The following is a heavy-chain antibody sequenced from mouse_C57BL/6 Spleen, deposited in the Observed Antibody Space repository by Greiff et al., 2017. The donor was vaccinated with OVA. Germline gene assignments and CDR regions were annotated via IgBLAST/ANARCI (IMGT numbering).Heavy chain of an antibody. CDR3: ARGYYGSSYPFAY. V-gene: IGHV1-50*01. J-gene: IGHJ3*01. CDR2: IDPSDIYT. D-gene: IGHD1-1*01. CDR1: GYTFTSYW. Sequence: QVQLQQPGAELVKPGASVKLSCKASGYTFTSYWMQWVKQRPGQGLEWIGEIDPSDIYTNYNQKFKGKATLTVDTSSSTAYMQLSSLTSEDSAVYYCARGYYGSSYPFAYWGQGTLVTVSA.